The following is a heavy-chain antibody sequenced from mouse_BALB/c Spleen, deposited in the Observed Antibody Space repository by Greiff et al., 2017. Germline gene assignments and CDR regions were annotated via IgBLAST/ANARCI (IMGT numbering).Heavy chain of an antibody. J-gene: IGHJ1*01. Sequence: QVQLQQSGAELARPGASVKMSCKASGYTFTSYTMHWVKQRPGQGLEWIGYINPSSGYTNYNQKFKDKATLTADKSSSTAYMQLSSLTSEDSAVYYCARGGYNWYFDVWGAGTTVTVSS. V-gene: IGHV1-4*01. CDR1: GYTFTSYT. D-gene: IGHD2-2*01. CDR3: ARGGYNWYFDV. CDR2: INPSSGYT.